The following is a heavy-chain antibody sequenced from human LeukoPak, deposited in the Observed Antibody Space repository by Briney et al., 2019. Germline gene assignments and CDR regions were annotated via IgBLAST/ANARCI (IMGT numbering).Heavy chain of an antibody. V-gene: IGHV3-23*01. CDR2: ISGSGGST. Sequence: GGSLRLSCATSGFPFSSYAMSWVRPAPGKGLEWVSAISGSGGSTYYADSVKGRFTISRDNSKNTLYLQMNSLRAEDTAVYYCAKGGKVTRTDYFDYWGQGTLVTVSS. CDR3: AKGGKVTRTDYFDY. J-gene: IGHJ4*02. D-gene: IGHD1-14*01. CDR1: GFPFSSYA.